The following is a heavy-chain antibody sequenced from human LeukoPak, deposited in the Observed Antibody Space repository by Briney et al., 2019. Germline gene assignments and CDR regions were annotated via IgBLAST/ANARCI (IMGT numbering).Heavy chain of an antibody. CDR2: ISYDGSNK. J-gene: IGHJ6*04. D-gene: IGHD3-10*01. Sequence: GGSLRLSCAASGFTFSSYGMHWVCQAPGKGLEWVAVISYDGSNKYYADSVKGRFTISRDNSKNTLYLQMNSLRAEDTAVYYCAKDNYYGSGSYYSFLYGMDVWGKGTTVTVSS. CDR3: AKDNYYGSGSYYSFLYGMDV. V-gene: IGHV3-30*18. CDR1: GFTFSSYG.